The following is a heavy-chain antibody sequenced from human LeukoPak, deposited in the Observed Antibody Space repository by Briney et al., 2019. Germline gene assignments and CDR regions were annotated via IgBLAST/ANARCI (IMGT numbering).Heavy chain of an antibody. CDR3: ARLSGYSGYEPLDF. CDR1: GYTFTTYW. V-gene: IGHV5-51*01. CDR2: IYPGDSDT. Sequence: GESPKISCKGSGYTFTTYWIGWVRQMPGKGLEWMGIIYPGDSDTRYSPSFQGQVIISADKSISTAYLQWSSLKASDTAMYYCARLSGYSGYEPLDFWGQGTLVTVSS. J-gene: IGHJ4*02. D-gene: IGHD5-12*01.